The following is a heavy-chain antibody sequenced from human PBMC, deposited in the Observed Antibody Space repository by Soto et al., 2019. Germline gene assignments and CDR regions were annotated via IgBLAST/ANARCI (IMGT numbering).Heavy chain of an antibody. CDR2: INPNSGGT. Sequence: ASVKVSCKASGYTFTGYYMHWVRQAPGQGLEWMGWINPNSGGTNYAQKFQGWVTMTRDTSISTAYMELSRLRSDDTAVYYCARASGYDFYYYYGMDVWGQGTTVTVSS. CDR1: GYTFTGYY. CDR3: ARASGYDFYYYYGMDV. J-gene: IGHJ6*02. V-gene: IGHV1-2*04. D-gene: IGHD5-12*01.